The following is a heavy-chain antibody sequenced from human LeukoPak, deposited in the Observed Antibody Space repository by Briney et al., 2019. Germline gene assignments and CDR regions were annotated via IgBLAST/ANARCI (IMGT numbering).Heavy chain of an antibody. CDR1: RFTFRTSY. J-gene: IGHJ3*02. CDR2: ISSNGGST. CDR3: ARARRKVAFDI. V-gene: IGHV3-64*01. Sequence: GGSLRLSCAAARFTFRTSYMRWVRQAPGKGLEYVSAISSNGGSTYYANSVKGRFTISRDNSKNTLYLQMGSLRAEDMAVYYCARARRKVAFDIWGQGTMVTVSS. D-gene: IGHD1-14*01.